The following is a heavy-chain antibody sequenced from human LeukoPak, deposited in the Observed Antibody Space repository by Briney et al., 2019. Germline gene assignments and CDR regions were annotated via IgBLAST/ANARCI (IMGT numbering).Heavy chain of an antibody. Sequence: ASVKVFCKASGYTFTGYYMHWVRQAPGQGLEWMGWINPNSGGTNYAQKFQGWVTMTRDTSISTAYMELSRLRSDDTAVYYCASSLVLGTMVRGVMGAFDIWGQGTMVTVSS. CDR3: ASSLVLGTMVRGVMGAFDI. D-gene: IGHD3-10*01. J-gene: IGHJ3*02. CDR1: GYTFTGYY. V-gene: IGHV1-2*04. CDR2: INPNSGGT.